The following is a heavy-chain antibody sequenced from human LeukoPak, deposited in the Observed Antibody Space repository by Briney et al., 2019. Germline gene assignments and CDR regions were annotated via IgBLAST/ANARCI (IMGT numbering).Heavy chain of an antibody. Sequence: KPSETLSLTCTVSGGSISSYYWSWIRQPAGEGLEWIGRIYTSGSTNYNPSLKSRVTMSVDTSKHQFSLKLSSVTAADTAVYYCARDVRYCSSTSCYRIDPWGQGTLVTVSS. CDR1: GGSISSYY. J-gene: IGHJ5*02. D-gene: IGHD2-2*01. CDR2: IYTSGST. CDR3: ARDVRYCSSTSCYRIDP. V-gene: IGHV4-4*07.